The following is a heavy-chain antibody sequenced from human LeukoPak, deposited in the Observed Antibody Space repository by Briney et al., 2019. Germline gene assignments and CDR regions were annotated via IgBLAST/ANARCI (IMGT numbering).Heavy chain of an antibody. V-gene: IGHV3-21*01. Sequence: GGSLRLSCAASGFTYSSYSMNWVRQAPGKGLEWVSSISSSSSYIYYADSVKGRFTISRDNAKNSLYLQMNSLRAEDTAVYYCARDAAAKAPQAWGQGTLVTVST. J-gene: IGHJ5*02. D-gene: IGHD2-2*01. CDR1: GFTYSSYS. CDR3: ARDAAAKAPQA. CDR2: ISSSSSYI.